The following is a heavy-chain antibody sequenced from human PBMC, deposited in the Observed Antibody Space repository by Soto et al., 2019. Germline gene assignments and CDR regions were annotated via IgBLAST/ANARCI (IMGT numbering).Heavy chain of an antibody. CDR2: ISYDGSNK. V-gene: IGHV3-30*03. CDR1: GFTFSSYG. D-gene: IGHD4-17*01. CDR3: ASTTVETHYWYFDL. J-gene: IGHJ2*01. Sequence: QVQLVESGGGVVQPGRSLRLSCAASGFTFSSYGMHWVRQAPGKGLEWVAVISYDGSNKYYADSVKGRFTISRDNSKNTLYLQMNSLRAEVTAVYYCASTTVETHYWYFDLWGRGTLVTVSS.